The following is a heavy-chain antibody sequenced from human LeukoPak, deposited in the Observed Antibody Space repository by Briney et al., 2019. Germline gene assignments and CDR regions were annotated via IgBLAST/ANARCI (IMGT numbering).Heavy chain of an antibody. CDR2: MYSDGST. Sequence: GGSLRLSCAASGFAVSTNYLRWVRQAPGKGVEWVSVMYSDGSTYYTDSVKAPFTISRHNSKNTLYLQMNRLTPEDTAVYYCARDQRSESYFPWGWFDPWGQGTLVTVSS. V-gene: IGHV3-53*04. CDR3: ARDQRSESYFPWGWFDP. CDR1: GFAVSTNY. J-gene: IGHJ5*02. D-gene: IGHD1-26*01.